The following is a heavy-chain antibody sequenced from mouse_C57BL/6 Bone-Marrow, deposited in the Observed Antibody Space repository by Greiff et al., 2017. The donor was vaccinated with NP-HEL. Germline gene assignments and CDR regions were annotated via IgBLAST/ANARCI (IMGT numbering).Heavy chain of an antibody. CDR2: ILPSIGRT. CDR1: DSEVFPIAY. V-gene: IGHV15-2*01. Sequence: QVQLQQSGSELRSPGSSVKLSCKDFDSEVFPIAYMSWVRQKPGHGFEWIGGILPSIGRTIYGEKFEDKATLDADTLSNTAYLELNSLTSEDSAIYYCARREIWDGDWYFDVWGTGTTVTVSS. D-gene: IGHD4-1*01. J-gene: IGHJ1*03. CDR3: ARREIWDGDWYFDV.